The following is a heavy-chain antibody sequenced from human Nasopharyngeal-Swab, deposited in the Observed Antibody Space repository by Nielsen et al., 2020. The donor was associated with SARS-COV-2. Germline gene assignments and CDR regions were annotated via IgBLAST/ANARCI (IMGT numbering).Heavy chain of an antibody. CDR1: GYTFSSYW. D-gene: IGHD4-23*01. CDR3: TRDIGGKYGY. Sequence: GESLKISCTASGYTFSSYWMHWVRQVPGKGLLCVSRINIDGSVTDYADSVKGRFTISRDNARNTLYLQMNSLRGEDTAVYYCTRDIGGKYGYWGQGNLVTVSS. V-gene: IGHV3-74*01. CDR2: INIDGSVT. J-gene: IGHJ4*02.